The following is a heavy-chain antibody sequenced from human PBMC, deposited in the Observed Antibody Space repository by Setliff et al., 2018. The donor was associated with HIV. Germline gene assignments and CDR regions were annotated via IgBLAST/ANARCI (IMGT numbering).Heavy chain of an antibody. CDR2: INPGSGAT. J-gene: IGHJ4*02. Sequence: ASVKVSCKASGYTFTGYNLHWLRQAPGQGLEWMGVINPGSGATIYAQRFQGRLTMTRDTSTSTVYMELSSLRSEDTAVYYCARDHIAARSVDYWGQGTLVTVSS. V-gene: IGHV1-46*01. CDR3: ARDHIAARSVDY. D-gene: IGHD6-6*01. CDR1: GYTFTGYN.